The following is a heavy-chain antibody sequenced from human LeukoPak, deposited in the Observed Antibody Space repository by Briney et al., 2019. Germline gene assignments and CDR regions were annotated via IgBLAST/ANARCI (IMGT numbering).Heavy chain of an antibody. CDR3: ARDRQSELYYYDSSGYIHAFDI. V-gene: IGHV1-18*01. Sequence: EASVKVSCKASGGTFSSYTITWVRQAPGQGLEWMGWISAYNGNTNYAQKLQGRVTMTTDTSTSTAYMELRSLRSDDTAVYYCARDRQSELYYYDSSGYIHAFDIWGQGTMVTVSS. CDR2: ISAYNGNT. D-gene: IGHD3-22*01. CDR1: GGTFSSYT. J-gene: IGHJ3*02.